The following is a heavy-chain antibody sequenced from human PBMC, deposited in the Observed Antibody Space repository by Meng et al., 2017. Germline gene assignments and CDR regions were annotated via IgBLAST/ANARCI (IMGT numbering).Heavy chain of an antibody. V-gene: IGHV4-4*02. J-gene: IGHJ4*02. CDR3: ARAQLSRLFDS. CDR2: VTHSGST. D-gene: IGHD2-2*01. CDR1: GASLGGTFW. Sequence: GRPPESGPGPGEPLGDPSLTFGFSGASLGGTFWWRWIRPAPGKGLGWIGEVTHSGSTYYNPSLQSRVTITVDLYNNQFSLRLFSVTAADTAVYFCARAQLSRLFDSWGQGALVTVSS.